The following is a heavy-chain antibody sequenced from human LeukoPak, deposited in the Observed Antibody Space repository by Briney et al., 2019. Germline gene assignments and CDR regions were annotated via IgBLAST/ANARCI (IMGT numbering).Heavy chain of an antibody. D-gene: IGHD2-15*01. CDR1: GYTFTSYH. Sequence: ASVTVSCTASGYTFTSYHVHWVRQAPGQGLEWMGIINPSNTNTYYAQKFQGRVTVTRDTSTSTVYMEMSSLRSEDTAVYYCARAVVVAASYRFDPWGQGTLVTVSS. CDR3: ARAVVVAASYRFDP. CDR2: INPSNTNT. J-gene: IGHJ5*02. V-gene: IGHV1-46*01.